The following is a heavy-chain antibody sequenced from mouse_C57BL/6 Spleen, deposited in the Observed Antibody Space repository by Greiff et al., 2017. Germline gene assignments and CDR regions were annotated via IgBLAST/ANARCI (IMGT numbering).Heavy chain of an antibody. Sequence: QVQLKQPGAELVKPGASVKLSCKASGYTFTSYWMHWVKQRPGQGLEWIGMIHPNSGSTNYNEKFKSKATLTVDKSSSTAYMQLSSLTSEDSAVYYCAKGHNYEDYYAMDYWGQGTSVTVSS. D-gene: IGHD1-2*01. CDR3: AKGHNYEDYYAMDY. V-gene: IGHV1-64*01. CDR2: IHPNSGST. CDR1: GYTFTSYW. J-gene: IGHJ4*01.